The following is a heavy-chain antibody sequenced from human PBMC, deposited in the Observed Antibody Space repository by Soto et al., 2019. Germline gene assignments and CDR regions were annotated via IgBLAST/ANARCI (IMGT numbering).Heavy chain of an antibody. CDR2: ISDSGGST. D-gene: IGHD3-10*01. CDR1: GFTFSNYA. CDR3: AKGAGSDSGRY. V-gene: IGHV3-23*01. Sequence: EVQLLESGGGLVQPGGSLRLSCAASGFTFSNYAMNWVRQAPGMGLEWVSGISDSGGSTWYADSVKGRLTISRDNSKNTLDLQMDSLRADDTAVYYCAKGAGSDSGRYWGQGTLVTVSS. J-gene: IGHJ4*02.